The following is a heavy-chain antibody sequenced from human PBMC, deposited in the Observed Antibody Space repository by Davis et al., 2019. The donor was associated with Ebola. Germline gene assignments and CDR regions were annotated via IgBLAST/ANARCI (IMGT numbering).Heavy chain of an antibody. D-gene: IGHD1-26*01. CDR2: IKQDGSEK. CDR3: ARDVRVG. J-gene: IGHJ4*02. V-gene: IGHV3-7*03. Sequence: GESLKISCTASGFTFGDYAMSWVRQAPGKGLEWVANIKQDGSEKYYVDSVKGRFTISRDNAKNSLYLQMNSLRAEDTAVYYCARDVRVGWGQGTLVTVSS. CDR1: GFTFGDYA.